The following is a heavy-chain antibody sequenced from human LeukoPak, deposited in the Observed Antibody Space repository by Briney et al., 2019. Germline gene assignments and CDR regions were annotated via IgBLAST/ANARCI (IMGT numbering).Heavy chain of an antibody. CDR2: INWNGGST. J-gene: IGHJ4*02. V-gene: IGHV3-20*04. CDR3: ARVWGLRLGDPIEY. CDR1: GFTFDDYG. Sequence: PGGSLRLSCAASGFTFDDYGMSWVRQAPGKGLEWVSGINWNGGSTGYADSVKGRFTISRDNAKNSLYLQINSLRAEDTALYYCARVWGLRLGDPIEYWGQGTLVTVSS. D-gene: IGHD3-16*01.